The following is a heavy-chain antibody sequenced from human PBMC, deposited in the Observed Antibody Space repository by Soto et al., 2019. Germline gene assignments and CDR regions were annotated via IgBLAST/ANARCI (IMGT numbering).Heavy chain of an antibody. V-gene: IGHV4-59*08. CDR2: IYYSGST. D-gene: IGHD6-13*01. J-gene: IGHJ6*03. CDR3: ARLGAAADYYYSYLDD. CDR1: GGSISSYY. Sequence: QVHLQESGPGLVKPSETLSLTCTVSGGSISSYYWCWIRQPPGKGLEWIVYIYYSGSTNYNPSLKSRVTISVDTSKNQSTPKLSSVTDAETAVYYDARLGAAADYYYSYLDDWGKGTTVTVSS.